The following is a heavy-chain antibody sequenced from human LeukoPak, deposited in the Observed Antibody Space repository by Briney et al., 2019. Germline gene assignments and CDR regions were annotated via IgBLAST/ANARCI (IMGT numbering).Heavy chain of an antibody. CDR1: GYTFTGYY. CDR2: INPNSGGT. Sequence: GASVKVSCKASGYTFTGYYMHWVRQAPGQGLEWMEWINPNSGGTNYAQKFQGRVTMTRDTSISTAYMELSRLRSDDTAVYYCARDRRDMIVVVSWFDPWGQGTLVTVSS. J-gene: IGHJ5*02. V-gene: IGHV1-2*02. CDR3: ARDRRDMIVVVSWFDP. D-gene: IGHD3-22*01.